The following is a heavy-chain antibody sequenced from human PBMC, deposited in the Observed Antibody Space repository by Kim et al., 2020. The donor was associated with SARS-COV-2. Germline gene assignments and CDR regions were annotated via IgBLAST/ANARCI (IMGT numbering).Heavy chain of an antibody. Sequence: GGSLRLSCAASGFTFSTYAMSWVRQAPGKGLEWVSGIRGGGAGTYYADSVKGRFTISRDNSKNTLFLQMNSLRAEDTAVYYCAKRGTTMVNEGFDYWGQGALVTVSS. CDR2: IRGGGAGT. CDR3: AKRGTTMVNEGFDY. D-gene: IGHD5-18*01. CDR1: GFTFSTYA. J-gene: IGHJ4*02. V-gene: IGHV3-23*01.